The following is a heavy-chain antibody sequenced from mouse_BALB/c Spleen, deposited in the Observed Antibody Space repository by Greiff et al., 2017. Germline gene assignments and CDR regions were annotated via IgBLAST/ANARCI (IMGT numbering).Heavy chain of an antibody. D-gene: IGHD1-1*01. V-gene: IGHV2-6-5*01. J-gene: IGHJ4*01. CDR1: GFSLTDYG. CDR3: ASGNYYGSSYDYYAMDY. Sequence: VKLVESGPGLVAPSQSLSITCTVSGFSLTDYGVSWIRQPPGKGLEWLGVIWGGGSTYYNSALKSRLSISKDNSKSQVFLKMNSLQTDDTAMYYCASGNYYGSSYDYYAMDYWGQGTSVTVSS. CDR2: IWGGGST.